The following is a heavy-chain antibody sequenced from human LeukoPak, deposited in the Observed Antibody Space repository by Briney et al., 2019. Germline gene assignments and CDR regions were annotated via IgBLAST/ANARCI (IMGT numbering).Heavy chain of an antibody. Sequence: GGSLRLSCAASGFTFSSYSMNWVRQAPGKGLEWVSSISSSSSYIYYADSVKGRCTISRDNAKTSLYLQMNSLRAEDTAVYYCARVKRDYALDYWGQGTLVTVSS. CDR1: GFTFSSYS. D-gene: IGHD4-17*01. V-gene: IGHV3-21*01. J-gene: IGHJ4*02. CDR3: ARVKRDYALDY. CDR2: ISSSSSYI.